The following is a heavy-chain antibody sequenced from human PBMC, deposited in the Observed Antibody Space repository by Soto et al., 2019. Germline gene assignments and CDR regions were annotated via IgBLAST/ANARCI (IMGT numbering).Heavy chain of an antibody. CDR2: IYWDDDK. D-gene: IGHD3-22*01. CDR3: AHTLHYYDSSGYYYGVAHRADSYFDL. Sequence: QITLKESGPTLVKPTQTLTLTCTFSGFSLSTSGVGVGWIRQPPGKALEWLALIYWDDDKRYSPSLKSRLTSNTDTSKNQVVLTMNSIDPVDTATYYYAHTLHYYDSSGYYYGVAHRADSYFDLWGRGTLVTVSS. CDR1: GFSLSTSGVG. V-gene: IGHV2-5*02. J-gene: IGHJ2*01.